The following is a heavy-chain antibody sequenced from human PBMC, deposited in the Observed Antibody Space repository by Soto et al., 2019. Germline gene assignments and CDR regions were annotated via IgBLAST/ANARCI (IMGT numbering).Heavy chain of an antibody. CDR3: ARGQGGMDV. CDR2: IWYDGSNK. V-gene: IGHV3-33*01. CDR1: GFTFSSYG. J-gene: IGHJ6*02. Sequence: QVQLVESGGGVVQPGRSLRLSCAASGFTFSSYGMHWVRQAPGKGLEWVAVIWYDGSNKYYADSVKGRFTISRDNSKNTLYLQMNSLRAEDTAVYCCARGQGGMDVWGQGTTVTVSS.